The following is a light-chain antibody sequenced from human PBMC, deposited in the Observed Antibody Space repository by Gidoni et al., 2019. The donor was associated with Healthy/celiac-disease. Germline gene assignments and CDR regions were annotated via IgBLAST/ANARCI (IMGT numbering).Light chain of an antibody. Sequence: EIVMTQPPATLSVSPGEGATLSCRASQSVSSNLAWYQQKPGQAPRLLIYGASTRATGIPARFSGGGSGTEFTLTISSLQSEDFAVYYCQQYNNWPPDTFGQGTKLEIK. V-gene: IGKV3-15*01. J-gene: IGKJ2*01. CDR3: QQYNNWPPDT. CDR2: GAS. CDR1: QSVSSN.